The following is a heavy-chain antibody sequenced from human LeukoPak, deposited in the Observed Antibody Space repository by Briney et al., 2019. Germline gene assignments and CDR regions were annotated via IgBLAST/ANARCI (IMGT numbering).Heavy chain of an antibody. V-gene: IGHV1-69*05. CDR3: ARVVADSSGWETLDY. CDR1: GGTFSSYA. Sequence: ASVKVSCKASGGTFSSYAISWVRQAPGQGLEWMGGIIPIFGTANYAQKFQGRVTMTRETSTSTVYMELSSLRSEDTAVYYCARVVADSSGWETLDYWGQGTLVTVSS. D-gene: IGHD6-19*01. J-gene: IGHJ4*02. CDR2: IIPIFGTA.